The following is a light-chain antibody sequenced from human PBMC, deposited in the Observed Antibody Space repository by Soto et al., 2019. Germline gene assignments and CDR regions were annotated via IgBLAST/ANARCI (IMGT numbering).Light chain of an antibody. J-gene: IGLJ2*01. CDR1: SSDVGGYNY. CDR2: DVS. Sequence: QSALTQPPSASGSPGQSVTISCTGTSSDVGGYNYVSWYQQHPGKAPKLLIHDVSKRPSGVPDRFSGSKSGNAASLTVSGLQAEDEADYYCGSYAGSKGVVFGGGTKLTGL. V-gene: IGLV2-8*01. CDR3: GSYAGSKGVV.